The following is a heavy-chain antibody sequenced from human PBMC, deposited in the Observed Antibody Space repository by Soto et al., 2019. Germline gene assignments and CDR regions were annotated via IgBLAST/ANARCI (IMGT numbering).Heavy chain of an antibody. CDR1: TMSINVHG. CDR3: ARDIWSGDYNWFDS. J-gene: IGHJ5*01. D-gene: IGHD3-3*01. CDR2: ISNDGRVQ. V-gene: IGHV3-30*03. Sequence: PRGSLRLSCTSSTMSINVHGIQWVRQAPAKGREWLAFISNDGRVQYYADSVKGRFTISRDYSKNSGDLQMNSLRNEETAVYYCARDIWSGDYNWFDSWGQGTLVTVSS.